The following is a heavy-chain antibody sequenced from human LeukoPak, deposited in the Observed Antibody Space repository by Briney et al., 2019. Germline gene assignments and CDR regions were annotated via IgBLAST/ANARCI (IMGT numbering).Heavy chain of an antibody. Sequence: PGGSLRLTCAASGFTFSSYSMNWVRQAPGKGLEWVSKISSSGSTIHYADSVKGRFTISRDNAKNSLYLQMNSLRAADTAVYYCARGSEVVITINYYYYMDVWGKGTTVTISS. V-gene: IGHV3-48*04. J-gene: IGHJ6*03. CDR3: ARGSEVVITINYYYYMDV. CDR1: GFTFSSYS. D-gene: IGHD3-22*01. CDR2: ISSSGSTI.